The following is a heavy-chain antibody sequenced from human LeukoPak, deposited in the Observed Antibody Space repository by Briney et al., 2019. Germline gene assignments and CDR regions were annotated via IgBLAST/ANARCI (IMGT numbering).Heavy chain of an antibody. J-gene: IGHJ5*02. Sequence: PSETLSLTCTVSGGSIRSSSYYWGWIRQPPGTGLEWIGSIYYSGSTYYNPSLKSRVTISVDTSKNQFSLKLSSVTAADTAVYYCARDSSGEHWFDPWGQGTLVTVSS. CDR2: IYYSGST. CDR3: ARDSSGEHWFDP. D-gene: IGHD6-19*01. CDR1: GGSIRSSSYY. V-gene: IGHV4-39*07.